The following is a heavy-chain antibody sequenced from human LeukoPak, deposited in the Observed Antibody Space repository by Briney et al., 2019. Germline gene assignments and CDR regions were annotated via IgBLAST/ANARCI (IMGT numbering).Heavy chain of an antibody. CDR3: ATWSGAAAGRSDY. Sequence: PGGSLRLSCAASGFTFSNYAMIWVRQAPGKGLEWLSYITSSSGTIFYADSVKGRFTISRDNSKNSLYLQMNSLRADDSALYYCATWSGAAAGRSDYWGQGTLVTVPS. CDR2: ITSSSGTI. J-gene: IGHJ4*02. CDR1: GFTFSNYA. D-gene: IGHD6-13*01. V-gene: IGHV3-48*04.